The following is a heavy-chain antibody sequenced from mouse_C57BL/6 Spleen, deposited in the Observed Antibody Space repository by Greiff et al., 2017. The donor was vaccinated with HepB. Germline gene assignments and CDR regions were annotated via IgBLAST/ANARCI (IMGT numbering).Heavy chain of an antibody. V-gene: IGHV10-1*01. CDR2: IRSKSNNYAT. CDR3: VRRGYAMDY. CDR1: GFSFNTYA. J-gene: IGHJ4*01. Sequence: VQVVESGGGLVQPKGSLKLSCAASGFSFNTYAMNWVRQAPGKGLEWVARIRSKSNNYATYYADSVKDRFTISRDDSESMLYLQMNNLKTEDTAMYYCVRRGYAMDYWGQGTSVTVSS.